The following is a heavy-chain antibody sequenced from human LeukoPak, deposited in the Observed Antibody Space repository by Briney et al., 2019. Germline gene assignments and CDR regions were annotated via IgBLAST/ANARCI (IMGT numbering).Heavy chain of an antibody. D-gene: IGHD3-22*01. CDR1: GGSISSGDYY. J-gene: IGHJ5*02. CDR2: MYYSGST. V-gene: IGHV4-30-4*01. CDR3: ARPYYYDSRIDP. Sequence: SQTLSLTCTVSGGSISSGDYYWSWIRPPPGKGLEWIAYMYYSGSTYYNPSLKSRVTMSADTSKNQLSLKLSSVTAADTAVYYCARPYYYDSRIDPWGQGILVTVSS.